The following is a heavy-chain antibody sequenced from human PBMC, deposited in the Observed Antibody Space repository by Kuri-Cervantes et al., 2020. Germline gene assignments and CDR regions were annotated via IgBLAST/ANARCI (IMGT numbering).Heavy chain of an antibody. CDR3: AGTEKRYCSSTSCYTALDY. CDR2: IWYDGSNK. J-gene: IGHJ4*02. D-gene: IGHD2-2*02. CDR1: GFTFSSYG. V-gene: IGHV3-33*01. Sequence: GGSLRLSCAASGFTFSSYGMHWVRQAPGKGLEWVAVIWYDGSNKYYADSVKGRFTISRDNSKNTLYLQMNSLRAEDTAVYYCAGTEKRYCSSTSCYTALDYWGQGTLVTVSS.